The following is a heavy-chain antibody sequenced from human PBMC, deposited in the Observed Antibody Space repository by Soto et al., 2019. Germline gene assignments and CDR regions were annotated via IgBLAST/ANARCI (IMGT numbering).Heavy chain of an antibody. J-gene: IGHJ4*02. Sequence: EVQLLESGGGLVQPGGSLRLSCAASGFTYAMSWVRQAPGKGLEWVSAIIGSGGSAYYADSVKGRFTISRDNSKNRLYLQMNSLRAEDTAVYYCAVYTRSFDYWGQGTLVTVSS. CDR2: IIGSGGSA. CDR3: AVYTRSFDY. V-gene: IGHV3-23*01. CDR1: GFTYA. D-gene: IGHD1-20*01.